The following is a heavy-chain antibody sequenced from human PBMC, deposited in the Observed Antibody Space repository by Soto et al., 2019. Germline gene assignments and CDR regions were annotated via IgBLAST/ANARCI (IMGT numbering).Heavy chain of an antibody. CDR3: ARVYWNQPAYFDY. V-gene: IGHV3-33*01. CDR2: IWYDGSNK. D-gene: IGHD1-1*01. CDR1: GFTFSSYG. Sequence: ESGGGVVQPGRSLRLSCAASGFTFSSYGMHWVRQAPGKGLEWVAVIWYDGSNKYYADSVKGRFTISRDNSKNTLYLQMNSLRAEDTAVYYCARVYWNQPAYFDYWGQGTLVTVSS. J-gene: IGHJ4*02.